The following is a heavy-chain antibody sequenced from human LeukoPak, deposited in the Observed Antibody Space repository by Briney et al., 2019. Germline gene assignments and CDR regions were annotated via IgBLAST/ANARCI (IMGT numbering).Heavy chain of an antibody. Sequence: PSETLSLTCAVYGGSFSGYYWSWIRQPPGKGLEWIGEINHSGSTNYNPSLKSRVTISVDTSKNQFSLKLSSVTAADTAVYYCARGRTINYYGSGSPGYMDVWGKGTTVTVSS. CDR1: GGSFSGYY. J-gene: IGHJ6*03. V-gene: IGHV4-34*01. CDR3: ARGRTINYYGSGSPGYMDV. CDR2: INHSGST. D-gene: IGHD3-10*01.